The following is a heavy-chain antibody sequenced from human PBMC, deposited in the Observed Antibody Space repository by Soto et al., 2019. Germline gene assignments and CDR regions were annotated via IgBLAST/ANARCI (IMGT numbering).Heavy chain of an antibody. V-gene: IGHV3-23*01. Sequence: PGGSLKLSCSASGFAFSSYAMSWVRQAPGKGLEWVSAISGSGGSTYYADSVKGRFTISRDNSKNTLYPQMNSLRAEDTAVYYCAKERTAYNWNLGPQYNWFAPWGQGTLVTVSS. D-gene: IGHD1-7*01. CDR3: AKERTAYNWNLGPQYNWFAP. J-gene: IGHJ5*02. CDR2: ISGSGGST. CDR1: GFAFSSYA.